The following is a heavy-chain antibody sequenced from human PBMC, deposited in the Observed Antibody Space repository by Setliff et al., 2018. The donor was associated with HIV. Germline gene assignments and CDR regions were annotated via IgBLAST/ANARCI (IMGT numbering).Heavy chain of an antibody. J-gene: IGHJ5*02. Sequence: GASVKVSCKASGYTFTSYGISWVRQASGQGLEWMGWISAYNGNTDYAQELQGRITLTTDTSTSTAYMELRSLRSDDTAVYYCARVALAWYHYDSSGYSNWFDPWGQGTLVTVS. CDR2: ISAYNGNT. CDR1: GYTFTSYG. D-gene: IGHD3-22*01. CDR3: ARVALAWYHYDSSGYSNWFDP. V-gene: IGHV1-18*01.